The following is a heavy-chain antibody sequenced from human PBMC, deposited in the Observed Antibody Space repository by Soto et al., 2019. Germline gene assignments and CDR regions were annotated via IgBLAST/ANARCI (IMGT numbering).Heavy chain of an antibody. CDR2: IIPIFGTA. CDR3: AREMRAVAVPGPTFDP. CDR1: GGTFSSYA. V-gene: IGHV1-69*01. J-gene: IGHJ5*02. D-gene: IGHD6-19*01. Sequence: QVQLVQSGAKVKKPGSSVKVSCKASGGTFSSYAISWVRQAPGQGLEWMGGIIPIFGTANYAQKFQGRVTITADESTSTAYMELSSLRSEDTAVYYCAREMRAVAVPGPTFDPWGQGTLVTVSS.